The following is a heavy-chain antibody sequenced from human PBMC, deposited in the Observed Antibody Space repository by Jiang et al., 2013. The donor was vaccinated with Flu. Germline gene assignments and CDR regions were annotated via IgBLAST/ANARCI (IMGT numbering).Heavy chain of an antibody. CDR2: IYYSGST. CDR1: GGAVSSHSYY. Sequence: SGSGLVKPSETLSLTCTVSGGAVSSHSYYWGWIRQPPGKGLEWIGFIYYSGSTNYNPSLKSRVTISVDTSKNQFSLKLSSVTAADTAVYYCARSRPYESGSYYDAFDIWGQGTMVTVSS. J-gene: IGHJ3*02. D-gene: IGHD3-10*01. V-gene: IGHV4-61*01. CDR3: ARSRPYESGSYYDAFDI.